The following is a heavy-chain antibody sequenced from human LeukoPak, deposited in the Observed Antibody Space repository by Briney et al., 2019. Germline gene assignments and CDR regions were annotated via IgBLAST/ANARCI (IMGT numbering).Heavy chain of an antibody. V-gene: IGHV3-15*01. D-gene: IGHD3-3*01. J-gene: IGHJ4*02. CDR2: IKGKTAAGAP. Sequence: PGGSLRLSCAASGFTFTSAWMSWVRQAPGKGLEWVGRIKGKTAAGAPDYVASVKGRFTISRDDSKNTLSLQMNSLKTEDTAVYYCITGDYDFWSGFYSPNHYFDYWGQGTLVTVSS. CDR3: ITGDYDFWSGFYSPNHYFDY. CDR1: GFTFTSAW.